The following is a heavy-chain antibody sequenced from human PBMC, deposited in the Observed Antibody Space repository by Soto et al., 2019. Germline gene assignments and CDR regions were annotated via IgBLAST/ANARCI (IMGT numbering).Heavy chain of an antibody. CDR2: MNPRSGNT. CDR1: GYTFTSCD. V-gene: IGHV1-8*01. D-gene: IGHD6-13*01. J-gene: IGHJ4*01. CDR3: TASSWMGAGLDL. Sequence: ASVKVSCKASGYTFTSCDVYWVRQAAGQGLEWMGYMNPRSGNTGYEQKFQGRVTMTRDTSISTAYMELSSLTSDDTAVYYCTASSWMGAGLDLWGQGTSVTVSS.